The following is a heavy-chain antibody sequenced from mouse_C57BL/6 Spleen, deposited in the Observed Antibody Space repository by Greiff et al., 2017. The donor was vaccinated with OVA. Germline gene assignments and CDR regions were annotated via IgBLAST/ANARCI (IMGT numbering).Heavy chain of an antibody. CDR3: AREENRKDYCDY. V-gene: IGHV1-64*01. J-gene: IGHJ2*01. D-gene: IGHD2-14*01. Sequence: QVQLQQPGAELVKPGASVKLSCKASGYTFTSYWMHWVKQRPGQGLEWIGMIHPNSGSTNYNEKFKSKATLTVDKSSSTAYMQLSSLTSEDSAVYYCAREENRKDYCDYWGQGTTLTVSS. CDR1: GYTFTSYW. CDR2: IHPNSGST.